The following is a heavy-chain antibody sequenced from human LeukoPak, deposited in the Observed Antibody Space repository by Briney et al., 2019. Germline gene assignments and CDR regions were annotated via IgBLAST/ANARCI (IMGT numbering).Heavy chain of an antibody. CDR3: ARAVSQLPTLYYYYGMDV. CDR2: FDPEDGET. Sequence: ASVKVSCKVSGYTLTELSMHWVRQAPGKGLEWMGGFDPEDGETIYAQKFQGRVTMTEDTSTDTAYMELSSLRSEDTAVYYCARAVSQLPTLYYYYGMDVWGQGTTVTVSS. CDR1: GYTLTELS. V-gene: IGHV1-24*01. D-gene: IGHD2-2*01. J-gene: IGHJ6*02.